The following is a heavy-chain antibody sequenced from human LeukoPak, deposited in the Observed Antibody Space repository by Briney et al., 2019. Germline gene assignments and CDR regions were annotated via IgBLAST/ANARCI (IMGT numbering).Heavy chain of an antibody. CDR1: GYTFTGYY. Sequence: ASVKVSCKASGYTFTGYYMHWVRQAPGQGLEWMGWINPNSGGTNYAQKFQGRVTMTRDTSINTAYMELSRLSSVTAADTAVYYCARETTRINWFDPWGQGTLVTVSS. CDR2: INPNSGGT. CDR3: ARETTRINWFDP. V-gene: IGHV1-2*02. D-gene: IGHD2-2*01. J-gene: IGHJ5*02.